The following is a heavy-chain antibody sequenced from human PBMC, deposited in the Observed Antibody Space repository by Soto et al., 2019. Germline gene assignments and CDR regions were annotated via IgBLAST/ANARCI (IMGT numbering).Heavy chain of an antibody. CDR2: IYSGGDT. CDR1: GFTVSSNY. J-gene: IGHJ6*02. V-gene: IGHV3-53*01. CDR3: ARDRPDYYYGMDV. Sequence: GGSLRLSCAASGFTVSSNYMSWVRQAPGKGLEWVSVIYSGGDTYYADSVKGRFTISRDNSKNTLYLQMNSLRAEDTAVYYCARDRPDYYYGMDVWGQGTTVTVSS.